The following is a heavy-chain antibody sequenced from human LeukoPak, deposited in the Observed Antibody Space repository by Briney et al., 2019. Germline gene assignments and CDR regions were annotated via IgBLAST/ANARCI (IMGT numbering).Heavy chain of an antibody. V-gene: IGHV5-10-1*01. Sequence: PGESLRISCKGSAYRFTNYWIGWVRQMPGKGLEWMGRIDPGDSQTNYSPSFQGHVTISADKSISTAYLQWSSLKASDTAMYYCARHSSVLNSFDPWGQGTLVTVSS. CDR1: AYRFTNYW. CDR2: IDPGDSQT. J-gene: IGHJ5*02. CDR3: ARHSSVLNSFDP. D-gene: IGHD3-22*01.